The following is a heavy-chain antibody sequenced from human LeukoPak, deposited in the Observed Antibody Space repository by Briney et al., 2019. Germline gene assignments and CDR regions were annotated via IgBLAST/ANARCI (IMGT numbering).Heavy chain of an antibody. CDR3: ARDREISSGFYYGFDY. Sequence: PSETLSLTCTVSGGSISSTYWSWIRQPPGKELEWIGHIYYSGSTDYNPSLKSRLTISVDTSKNQFSLKLSSVTAADTAVDFCARDREISSGFYYGFDYWGQGTRVTVSS. V-gene: IGHV4-59*01. D-gene: IGHD3-22*01. CDR2: IYYSGST. J-gene: IGHJ4*02. CDR1: GGSISSTY.